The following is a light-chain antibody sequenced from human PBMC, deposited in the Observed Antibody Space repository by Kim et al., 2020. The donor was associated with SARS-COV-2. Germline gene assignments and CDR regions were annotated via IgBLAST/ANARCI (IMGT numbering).Light chain of an antibody. CDR2: EVS. V-gene: IGLV2-23*02. CDR3: CSYAGSKCWV. Sequence: QSVLTQPASVSGSPGQSITISCTGTSSDVGNYNLVSWYQQHPGKAPKVMIYEVSKRPSGVSNRFSGSKSGNTASLTISGLQAEDEADYYCCSYAGSKCWVFGGGTQLTVL. J-gene: IGLJ3*02. CDR1: SSDVGNYNL.